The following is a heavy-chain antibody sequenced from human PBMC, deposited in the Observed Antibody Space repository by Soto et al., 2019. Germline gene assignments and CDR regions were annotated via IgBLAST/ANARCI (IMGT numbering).Heavy chain of an antibody. V-gene: IGHV3-33*03. J-gene: IGHJ6*02. CDR1: GFTFSSYG. CDR2: ICSDGSNK. D-gene: IGHD3-10*01. CDR3: AVEVLVRGIPCPAMDV. Sequence: QVQLVESGGGVVQPGRSLSLSCAASGFTFSSYGIHWVRQAPGKGLEWVAVICSDGSNKYYADSVKGRFTISRDNTKNTLYLLMNSLRAEDAALYYCAVEVLVRGIPCPAMDVWGQGTTVTVSS.